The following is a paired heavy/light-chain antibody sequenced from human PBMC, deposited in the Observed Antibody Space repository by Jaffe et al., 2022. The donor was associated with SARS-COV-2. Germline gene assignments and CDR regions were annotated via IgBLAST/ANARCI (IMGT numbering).Heavy chain of an antibody. CDR1: GYTFTIYV. J-gene: IGHJ4*02. Sequence: QVQLVQSGAEVKKPGASVKVSCKASGYTFTIYVIHWVRQAPGQRLEWMGWINPGNGNTKYSQKFQGRVTISRDTSASTAYMELSSLRSEDTAVYYCARTHPVMTANHFDYWGQGTLVTVSS. CDR3: ARTHPVMTANHFDY. CDR2: INPGNGNT. V-gene: IGHV1-3*01. D-gene: IGHD2-21*02.
Light chain of an antibody. CDR2: STN. Sequence: QTMVTQEPSFSVSPGGTVTLTCGLNSGSVSASYYPSWYQQTPGQAPRTLIYSTNTRSSGVPDRFSGSILGNKAALTITGAQADDESDYHCVLCVGSGIWVFGGGTKLTVL. V-gene: IGLV8-61*01. CDR1: SGSVSASYY. J-gene: IGLJ3*02. CDR3: VLCVGSGIWV.